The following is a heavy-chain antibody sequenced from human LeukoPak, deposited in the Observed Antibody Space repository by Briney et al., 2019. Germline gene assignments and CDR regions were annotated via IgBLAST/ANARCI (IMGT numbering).Heavy chain of an antibody. D-gene: IGHD6-19*01. V-gene: IGHV5-51*01. Sequence: GESLKISCKGSGYSFTTYWIGWVRQMPGKGLERMGIIYPGDSDTKYSPSFQGQVTISADKSISTAYLQWSSLKASDTAMYYCARRGPAVALDYWGQGTLVTVSS. CDR2: IYPGDSDT. J-gene: IGHJ4*02. CDR1: GYSFTTYW. CDR3: ARRGPAVALDY.